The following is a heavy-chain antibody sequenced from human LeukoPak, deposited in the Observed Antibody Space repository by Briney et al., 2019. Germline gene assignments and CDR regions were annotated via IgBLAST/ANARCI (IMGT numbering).Heavy chain of an antibody. V-gene: IGHV1-69*13. Sequence: SVKVSCKASGGTFSSYAISWVRQAPGQGLEWMGGIIPIFGTANYAQKFQGRVTITADESTSTAYMELSSLRSEDTAVYYCASGYYDSSGYYPFDYWGQGTLVTVSS. CDR3: ASGYYDSSGYYPFDY. D-gene: IGHD3-22*01. CDR1: GGTFSSYA. CDR2: IIPIFGTA. J-gene: IGHJ4*02.